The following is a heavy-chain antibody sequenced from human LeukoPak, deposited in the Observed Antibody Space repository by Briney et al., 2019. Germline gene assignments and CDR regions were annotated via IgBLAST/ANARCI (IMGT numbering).Heavy chain of an antibody. V-gene: IGHV3-73*01. Sequence: PGGSLRLSCAASGLTFSGSAMHWVRQASGKGLEWVGRIRSKANSYATAYAASVKGRFTISRDDSKNTAYLQMNSLKTEDTAVYYCTRPAGGYCSSTSCPGVDYRGQGTLVTVSS. J-gene: IGHJ4*02. CDR2: IRSKANSYAT. CDR1: GLTFSGSA. CDR3: TRPAGGYCSSTSCPGVDY. D-gene: IGHD2-2*01.